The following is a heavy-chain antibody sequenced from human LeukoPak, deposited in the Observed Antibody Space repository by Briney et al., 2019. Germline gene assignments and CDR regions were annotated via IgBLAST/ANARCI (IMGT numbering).Heavy chain of an antibody. CDR3: ARDLNTYDSSGRLDY. V-gene: IGHV4-4*07. CDR1: GGSISSYY. J-gene: IGHJ4*02. Sequence: PSETLSLTCTVSGGSISSYYWSWIRQPAGKGLEWIGRIYTSGSTNYNPSLKSRVTMSVDTSKNQFSLKLSSVTAADTAVYYCARDLNTYDSSGRLDYWGQGTLVTVSS. D-gene: IGHD3-22*01. CDR2: IYTSGST.